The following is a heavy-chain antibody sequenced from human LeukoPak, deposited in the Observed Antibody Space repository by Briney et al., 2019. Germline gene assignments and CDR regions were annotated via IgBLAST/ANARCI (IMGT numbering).Heavy chain of an antibody. J-gene: IGHJ4*02. CDR3: VRSFYGDHPY. CDR2: VGTSGHT. V-gene: IGHV3-13*01. Sequence: GGSLRLSCAASGFTLSTYDMHWVRQGPGEGLEWVAAVGTSGHTFYPDSVKGQFTISRENARNSVYLQMNSLRAGDTAVYYCVRSFYGDHPYWGQGTLVTVSS. D-gene: IGHD4-17*01. CDR1: GFTLSTYD.